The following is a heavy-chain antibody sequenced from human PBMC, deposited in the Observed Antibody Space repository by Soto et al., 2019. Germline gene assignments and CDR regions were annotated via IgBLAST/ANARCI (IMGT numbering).Heavy chain of an antibody. Sequence: GESLKISCKGPGYSFTSYWIGWVRQMPGKGLEWMGIIYPGDSDTRYSPSFQGQVTISADKSISTAYLQWSSLKASDTAMYYCARRIAVAGHYYYYGMDVWGQGTTVTVSS. J-gene: IGHJ6*02. CDR1: GYSFTSYW. CDR2: IYPGDSDT. V-gene: IGHV5-51*01. D-gene: IGHD6-19*01. CDR3: ARRIAVAGHYYYYGMDV.